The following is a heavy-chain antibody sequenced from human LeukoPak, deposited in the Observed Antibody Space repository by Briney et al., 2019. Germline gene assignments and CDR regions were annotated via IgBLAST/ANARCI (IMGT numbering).Heavy chain of an antibody. CDR1: GGTFSSYA. CDR3: ASDNSGYDAFDY. V-gene: IGHV1-69*06. D-gene: IGHD5-12*01. J-gene: IGHJ4*02. Sequence: SVKVSCNASGGTFSSYAISWGRQAPGQGLEGMGGIIPIFGTANYAQKFQGRGTITADKSTSTAYMELSSLRSEDTAVYYCASDNSGYDAFDYWGQGTLVTVSS. CDR2: IIPIFGTA.